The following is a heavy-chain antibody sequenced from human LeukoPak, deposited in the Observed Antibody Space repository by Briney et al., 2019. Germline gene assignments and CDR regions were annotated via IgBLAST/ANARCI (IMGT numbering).Heavy chain of an antibody. J-gene: IGHJ4*02. Sequence: SVKVSCKASGGTFSSYAISWVRQAPGQGLEWMGGIIPIFGTANYAQKFQGRVTITADESTSTAYMELSSLRSEDTAVYYCSRSYYDILGAFDYWGQGTLVTVSS. V-gene: IGHV1-69*13. CDR3: SRSYYDILGAFDY. CDR1: GGTFSSYA. D-gene: IGHD3-9*01. CDR2: IIPIFGTA.